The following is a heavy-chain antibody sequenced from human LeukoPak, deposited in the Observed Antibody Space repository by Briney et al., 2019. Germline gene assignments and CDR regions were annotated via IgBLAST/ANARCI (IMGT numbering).Heavy chain of an antibody. CDR1: GYTFTSYG. CDR3: ARDNAVLRGYCSSTSCYTGAFDI. D-gene: IGHD2-2*02. J-gene: IGHJ3*02. V-gene: IGHV1-18*01. Sequence: ASVKVSCKASGYTFTSYGISWVRQAPGQGLEWMGWISAYNGNTNYAQKLQGRVTMTRDTSTSTVYMELSSLRSEDTAVYYCARDNAVLRGYCSSTSCYTGAFDIWGQGTMVTVSS. CDR2: ISAYNGNT.